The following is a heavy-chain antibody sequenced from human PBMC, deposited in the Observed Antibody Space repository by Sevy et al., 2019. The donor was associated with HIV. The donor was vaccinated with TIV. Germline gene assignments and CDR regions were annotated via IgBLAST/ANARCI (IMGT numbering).Heavy chain of an antibody. D-gene: IGHD3-22*01. J-gene: IGHJ3*02. V-gene: IGHV4-38-2*01. CDR3: ATTTLYHDSSPFGFEI. CDR2: IYQSGST. CDR1: GYFISSGYF. Sequence: SETLSLTCGVSGYFISSGYFWGWIRQPPGKGLEWIGLIYQSGSTYYNPSLKSRVTLLVDTARNDFSLKLSSVTAADTAIYYCATTTLYHDSSPFGFEIWGQGAMVTVSS.